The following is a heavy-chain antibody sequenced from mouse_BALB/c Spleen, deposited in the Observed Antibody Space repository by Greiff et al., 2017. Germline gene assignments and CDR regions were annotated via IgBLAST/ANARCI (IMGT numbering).Heavy chain of an antibody. CDR3: ARTTSYAMDY. Sequence: EVQLVESGGDLVKPGGSLKLSCAASGFTFSSYGMSWVRQTPDKRLEWVATISSGGSYTYYPDSVKGRFTISRDNAKNTLYLQMSSLKSEDTAMYYCARTTSYAMDYWGQGTSVTVSS. CDR1: GFTFSSYG. V-gene: IGHV5-6*01. D-gene: IGHD1-1*01. J-gene: IGHJ4*01. CDR2: ISSGGSYT.